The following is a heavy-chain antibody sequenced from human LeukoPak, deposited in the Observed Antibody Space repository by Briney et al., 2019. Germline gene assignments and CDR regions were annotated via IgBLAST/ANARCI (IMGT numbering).Heavy chain of an antibody. CDR3: ARDGDYGDFQNWFDP. CDR1: GFTFSSYS. CDR2: ISSSSSYI. D-gene: IGHD4-17*01. J-gene: IGHJ5*02. V-gene: IGHV3-21*05. Sequence: AGGSLRLSCAASGFTFSSYSMNWVRQAPGKGLEWVSYISSSSSYIYYADSVKGRFTISRDNAKNSLYLQMNSLRAEDTAVYYCARDGDYGDFQNWFDPWGQGTLVTVSS.